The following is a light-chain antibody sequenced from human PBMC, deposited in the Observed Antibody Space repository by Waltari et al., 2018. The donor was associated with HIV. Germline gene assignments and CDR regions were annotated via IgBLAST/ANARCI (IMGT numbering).Light chain of an antibody. V-gene: IGKV3-11*01. J-gene: IGKJ5*01. CDR3: HQRSSWTLT. Sequence: EIVLTQSPATLSLSPGERATLSCRASQSVSRYLAWYQPKPGQAPSLHIDGASSRANGIPARFSGSGSGTDFTITIRSLEPGDFGVYYCHQRSSWTLTFGQGTRLEIK. CDR1: QSVSRY. CDR2: GAS.